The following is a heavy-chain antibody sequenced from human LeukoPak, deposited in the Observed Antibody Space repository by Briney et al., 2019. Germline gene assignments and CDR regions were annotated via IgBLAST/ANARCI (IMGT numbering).Heavy chain of an antibody. CDR2: INTAGST. Sequence: GSLRLSCEVSGLTFSHVWMHWVRQTPGQGLVWVCRINTAGSTVYADPVKGRFTISRDNAKNMVYLQMNSLRTEDTAVYYCASFRDTDNWGRGTMVTVSS. CDR1: GLTFSHVW. V-gene: IGHV3-74*01. J-gene: IGHJ3*01. CDR3: ASFRDTDN. D-gene: IGHD2-21*01.